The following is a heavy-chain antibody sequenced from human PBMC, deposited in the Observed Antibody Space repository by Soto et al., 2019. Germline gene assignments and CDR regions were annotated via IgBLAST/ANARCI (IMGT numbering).Heavy chain of an antibody. CDR3: ARSVFP. J-gene: IGHJ5*02. CDR1: GGSISSGGYY. Sequence: TLSLTCTVSGGSISSGGYYWNWIRQHPGKGLEWIGYIYYIGSTYYNPSLKSRVTISLDTSKNQFSLKLSSVTAAYTAVYYCARSVFPWGQGTLVTVSS. V-gene: IGHV4-31*03. CDR2: IYYIGST.